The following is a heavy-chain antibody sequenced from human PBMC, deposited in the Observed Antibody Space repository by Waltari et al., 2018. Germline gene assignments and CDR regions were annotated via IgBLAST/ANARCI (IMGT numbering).Heavy chain of an antibody. Sequence: GGWGRESREKGLEWIGQIQRSGRTHYTPSRESRVTISIDTSNNQFSLKVTCTTAADTAVYYCARDRGRGIYLDSWGRGTLVTVSP. J-gene: IGHJ4*02. V-gene: IGHV4-4*02. CDR3: ARDRGRGIYLDS. D-gene: IGHD2-15*01. CDR2: IQRSGRT.